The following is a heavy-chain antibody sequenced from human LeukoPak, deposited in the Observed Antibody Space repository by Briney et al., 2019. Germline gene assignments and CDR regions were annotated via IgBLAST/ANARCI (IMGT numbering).Heavy chain of an antibody. J-gene: IGHJ6*03. Sequence: SETLSLTCTVSGGSISSSSYYWGWIRQPPGKGLEWIGSIYYSGSTYYNPSLKSRVTISVDTSKNQFSLKLSSVTAADTAVYYCARVPGVRVAASFYYMDVWGKGTTVTVSS. V-gene: IGHV4-39*07. CDR3: ARVPGVRVAASFYYMDV. CDR1: GGSISSSSYY. D-gene: IGHD2-15*01. CDR2: IYYSGST.